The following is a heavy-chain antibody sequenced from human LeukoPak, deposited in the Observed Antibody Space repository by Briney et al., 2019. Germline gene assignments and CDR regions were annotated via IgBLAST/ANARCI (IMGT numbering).Heavy chain of an antibody. CDR1: GFTFSSYS. J-gene: IGHJ5*02. Sequence: TGGSLRLSCAASGFTFSSYSMNWVRQAPGKGLEWVSSISSSSSYIYYADSVKGRFTISRDNAKNSLYLQMNSLRAEDTAVYYCARDLAAAGMWPWGQGTLVTVPS. CDR2: ISSSSSYI. D-gene: IGHD6-13*01. CDR3: ARDLAAAGMWP. V-gene: IGHV3-21*01.